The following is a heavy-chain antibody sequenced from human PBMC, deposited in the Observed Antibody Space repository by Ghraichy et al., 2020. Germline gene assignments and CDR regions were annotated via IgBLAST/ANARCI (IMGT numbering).Heavy chain of an antibody. CDR2: IYYSGST. CDR3: ARADFWSGYYMFYY. V-gene: IGHV4-59*01. CDR1: GGSISSYY. J-gene: IGHJ4*02. Sequence: SETLSLTCTVSGGSISSYYWSWIRQPPGKGLEWIGYIYYSGSTNYNPSLKSRVTISVDTSKNQFSLKLSSVTAADTAVYYCARADFWSGYYMFYYWGQGTLVTVSS. D-gene: IGHD3-3*01.